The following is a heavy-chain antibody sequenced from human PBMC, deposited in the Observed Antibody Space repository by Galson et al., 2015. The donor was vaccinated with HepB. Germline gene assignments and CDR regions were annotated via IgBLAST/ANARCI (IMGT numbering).Heavy chain of an antibody. CDR3: ARTGYDILTGYYRGNWFDP. CDR1: GYIFTDYA. J-gene: IGHJ5*02. CDR2: INTNTGNP. D-gene: IGHD3-9*01. V-gene: IGHV7-4-1*02. Sequence: SVKVSCKASGYIFTDYAMNWVRQAPGQGLEWMGWINTNTGNPTSAQGFTGRFVFSLDTSVSTAYLEISSLKAEDTAVYYCARTGYDILTGYYRGNWFDPWGQGTLVTVSS.